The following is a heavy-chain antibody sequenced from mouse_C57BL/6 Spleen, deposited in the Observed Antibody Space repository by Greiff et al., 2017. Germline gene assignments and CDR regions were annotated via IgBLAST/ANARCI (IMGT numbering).Heavy chain of an antibody. CDR3: AGWGEGAMDY. D-gene: IGHD2-13*01. V-gene: IGHV5-17*01. CDR1: GFTFSDYG. J-gene: IGHJ4*01. CDR2: ISSGSSTI. Sequence: EVQLLESGRGLVKPGGSLKLSCAASGFTFSDYGMHWVRQAPGKGLEWVAYISSGSSTIYYADTVNGRFTSARDNTTNSLVLQRTSVGSEDTAMYYCAGWGEGAMDYWGQGTSVTVSS.